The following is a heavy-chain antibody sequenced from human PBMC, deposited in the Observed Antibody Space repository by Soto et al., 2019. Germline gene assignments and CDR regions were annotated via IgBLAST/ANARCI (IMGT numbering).Heavy chain of an antibody. J-gene: IGHJ5*02. CDR2: IYYSGST. CDR3: ASQLWSGYPNWFDP. Sequence: QLQLQESGPGLVKPSETLSLTCTVSGGSISSSSYYWGWIRQPPGKGLEWIGSIYYSGSTYYNPSLKSRVTVSVDTPKNQFSLKLSSVTAADTAVYYCASQLWSGYPNWFDPWGQGTLVTVSS. V-gene: IGHV4-39*01. CDR1: GGSISSSSYY. D-gene: IGHD3-3*01.